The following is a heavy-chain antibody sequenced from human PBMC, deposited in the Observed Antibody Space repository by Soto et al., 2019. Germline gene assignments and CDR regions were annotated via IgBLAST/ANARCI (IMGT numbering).Heavy chain of an antibody. J-gene: IGHJ4*02. CDR1: GVTFISYA. D-gene: IGHD3-22*01. CDR2: IIPIFGTA. V-gene: IGHV1-69*06. CDR3: ATGLHTYYYDSSGYNPFDY. Sequence: VKVSFKSSGVTFISYAISWVLQAPGQGLEWMGGIIPIFGTANYAQKFQGRVTITADKSTSTAYMELSSLRSEDTAVCYCATGLHTYYYDSSGYNPFDYWGQGTLVTVSS.